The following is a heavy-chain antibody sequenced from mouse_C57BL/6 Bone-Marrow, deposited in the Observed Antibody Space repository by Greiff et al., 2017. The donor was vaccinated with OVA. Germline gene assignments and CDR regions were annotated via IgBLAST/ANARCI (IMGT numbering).Heavy chain of an antibody. CDR3: ARQAYGDY. J-gene: IGHJ4*01. CDR2: ISNGGGST. V-gene: IGHV5-12*01. Sequence: EVKLVESGGGLVQPGGSLKLSCAASGFTFSDYYMYWVRPTPETRLEWVAYISNGGGSTYYPDTVKGRFTVSRDNAKNTLYLQMSRLKSEDTAMYYCARQAYGDYWGQGTSVTVSS. CDR1: GFTFSDYY. D-gene: IGHD6-5*01.